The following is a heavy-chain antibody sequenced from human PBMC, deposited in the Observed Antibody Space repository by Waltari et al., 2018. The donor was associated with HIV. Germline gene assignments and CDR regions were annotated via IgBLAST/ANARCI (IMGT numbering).Heavy chain of an antibody. J-gene: IGHJ4*02. Sequence: EVQLVESGGGLVKPGGSLRLSCAASGFTFSNAWMSWVRPAPGKGLEWVGRIKSKTDGGTTDYAAPVKGRFTISRDDSKNTLYLQMNSLKTEDTAVYYCTKPSGSYVRFDYWGQGTLVTVSS. CDR1: GFTFSNAW. V-gene: IGHV3-15*01. CDR3: TKPSGSYVRFDY. D-gene: IGHD1-26*01. CDR2: IKSKTDGGTT.